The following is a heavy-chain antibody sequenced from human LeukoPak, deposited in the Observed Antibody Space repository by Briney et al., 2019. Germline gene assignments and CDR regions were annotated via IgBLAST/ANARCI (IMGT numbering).Heavy chain of an antibody. CDR2: ISGTGGST. Sequence: GGSLRLSCAASGFTFSTYAMTWVRQAPGKGLEWVSLISGTGGSTYYADSVKGRFTISRDNSKNSLYLQMNSLRAEDTPVYYCASARAPVTRISSFDIWGQRTMVTVSS. V-gene: IGHV3-23*01. D-gene: IGHD4-17*01. J-gene: IGHJ3*02. CDR1: GFTFSTYA. CDR3: ASARAPVTRISSFDI.